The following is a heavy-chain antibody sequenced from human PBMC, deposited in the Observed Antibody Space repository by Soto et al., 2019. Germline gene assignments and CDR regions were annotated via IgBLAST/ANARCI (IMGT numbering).Heavy chain of an antibody. J-gene: IGHJ4*02. CDR1: GFTFSTYG. D-gene: IGHD3-10*01. Sequence: ESGGGVVQPGRSLRLSCVASGFTFSTYGMHWVRQAPGKGLEWVAVIWYDGSNKYYADSVKGRFIISRDNSKNTLYLEMNSLRDEDTAVYYCARDHYYGSGSGDYWGQGTLVTVSS. CDR3: ARDHYYGSGSGDY. V-gene: IGHV3-33*01. CDR2: IWYDGSNK.